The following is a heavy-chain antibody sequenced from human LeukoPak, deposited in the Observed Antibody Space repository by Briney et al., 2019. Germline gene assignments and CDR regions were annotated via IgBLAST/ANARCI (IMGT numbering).Heavy chain of an antibody. CDR2: IYSDNT. CDR3: ARRAGAYSHPYDY. D-gene: IGHD4/OR15-4a*01. Sequence: GGSLRLSCTVSGFTVSSNSMIWVRKAPGKALEWVSFIYSDNTHYSDSVKGRFTISRDNSKNTLYLQMNSLRAEDTAVYYCARRAGAYSHPYDYWGQGTLVTVSS. CDR1: GFTVSSNS. V-gene: IGHV3-53*01. J-gene: IGHJ4*02.